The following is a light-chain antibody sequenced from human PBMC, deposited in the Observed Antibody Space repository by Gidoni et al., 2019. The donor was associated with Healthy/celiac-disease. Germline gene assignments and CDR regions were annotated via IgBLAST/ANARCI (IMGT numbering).Light chain of an antibody. CDR2: DAS. V-gene: IGKV3-11*01. CDR3: QQRSNWLQT. J-gene: IGKJ4*01. CDR1: QSVSSY. Sequence: EIVLTQSPATLSLSPGERATLSCRASQSVSSYLAWYQQKPGQAPRLLIDDASNRATGIPARFSGSGSGTDFTLTISSLEPEDFAVYYCQQRSNWLQTFGGGTKVEIK.